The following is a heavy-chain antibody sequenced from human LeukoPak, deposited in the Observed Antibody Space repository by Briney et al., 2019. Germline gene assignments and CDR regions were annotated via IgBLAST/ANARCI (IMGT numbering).Heavy chain of an antibody. CDR2: ISWNSGSI. J-gene: IGHJ4*02. V-gene: IGHV3-9*01. D-gene: IGHD3-22*01. CDR3: AKDGGAYDSSGYYFDY. CDR1: GFTFDDYA. Sequence: GGSLRLSCAASGFTFDDYAMHWVRQAPGKGLEGVSGISWNSGSIGYADSVKGRFTISRDNAKNSLYLQMNSLRAEDTALYYCAKDGGAYDSSGYYFDYWGQGTLVTVSS.